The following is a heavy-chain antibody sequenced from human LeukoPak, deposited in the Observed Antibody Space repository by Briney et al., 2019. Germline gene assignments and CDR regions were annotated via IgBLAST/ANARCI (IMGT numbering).Heavy chain of an antibody. Sequence: GGSLRLSCAASGFTFDDYGMSWVRQAPGKGLEWVGNIDEGGSGKWYVDSVKGRFTMSRDNAKNSLFLEMNSLRVEDTAIYYCARDRGDGYNYRSPFDSWGQGTLVTVSS. CDR1: GFTFDDYG. CDR2: IDEGGSGK. CDR3: ARDRGDGYNYRSPFDS. D-gene: IGHD5-24*01. J-gene: IGHJ4*02. V-gene: IGHV3-7*01.